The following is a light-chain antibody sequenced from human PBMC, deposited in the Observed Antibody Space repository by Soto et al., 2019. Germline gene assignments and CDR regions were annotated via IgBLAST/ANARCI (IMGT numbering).Light chain of an antibody. Sequence: IVMTQSPDTLAVSPGETVTLSCRASQSLSDNLAWYHQKTGQPPRLLIFRASTRASGIPARFSGGGSGTEFNLTISRLQSEDFAVYYCQQYGNWPPWTFGPGTRVEIK. CDR1: QSLSDN. CDR3: QQYGNWPPWT. V-gene: IGKV3-15*01. J-gene: IGKJ1*01. CDR2: RAS.